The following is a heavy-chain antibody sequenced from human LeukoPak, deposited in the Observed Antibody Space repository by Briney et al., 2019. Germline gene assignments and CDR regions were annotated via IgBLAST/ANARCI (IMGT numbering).Heavy chain of an antibody. CDR3: ARDRYYAPGEADY. D-gene: IGHD3-10*01. V-gene: IGHV3-7*01. Sequence: GGSLRLSCAASGFTFNNYGMFWFRQAPGKGLEWVANIKQDGSENYYVDSVKGRFTISRGNAKNSLYLQMNSLRAEDTAVYYCARDRYYAPGEADYWGQGTLVTVSS. CDR2: IKQDGSEN. J-gene: IGHJ4*02. CDR1: GFTFNNYG.